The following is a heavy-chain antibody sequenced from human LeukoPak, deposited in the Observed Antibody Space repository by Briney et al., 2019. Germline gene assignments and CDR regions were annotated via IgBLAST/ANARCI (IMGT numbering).Heavy chain of an antibody. CDR3: ARHLSSGYYYHDAFDI. V-gene: IGHV4-39*01. CDR2: SYYSGST. CDR1: GGSISSSSYY. Sequence: KSSETLSLTCTVSGGSISSSSYYWGWIRQPPGKGLEWIGSSYYSGSTYYNPSLKSRVTISVDTSKNQFSLRLSSVTAADTAVYYCARHLSSGYYYHDAFDIWGQGTMVTVSS. D-gene: IGHD3-22*01. J-gene: IGHJ3*02.